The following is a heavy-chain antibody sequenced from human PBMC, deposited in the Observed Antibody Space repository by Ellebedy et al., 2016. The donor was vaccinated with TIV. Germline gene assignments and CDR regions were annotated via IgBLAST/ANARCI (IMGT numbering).Heavy chain of an antibody. J-gene: IGHJ5*02. V-gene: IGHV1-69*04. Sequence: SVKVSXKASGGTFSNYAISWVRQATGQGLEWMGRVIPMLDIANYAQKFQGRVTITADTSTSIAYMELSSLKSEDTAVYYCSRVNQWQGFDPWGQGTLVTVSS. CDR3: SRVNQWQGFDP. D-gene: IGHD6-19*01. CDR2: VIPMLDIA. CDR1: GGTFSNYA.